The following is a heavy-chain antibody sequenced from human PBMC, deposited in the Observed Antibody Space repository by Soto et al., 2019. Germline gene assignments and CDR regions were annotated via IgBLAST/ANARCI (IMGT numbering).Heavy chain of an antibody. V-gene: IGHV3-30*18. J-gene: IGHJ4*02. D-gene: IGHD6-13*01. CDR3: AKDSSSSWMWFFFDY. Sequence: LRLSCAASGFTFSSYGMHWVRQAPGKGLEWVAVISYDGSNKYYADSVKGRFTISRDNSKNTLYLQMNSLRAEDTAVYYCAKDSSSSWMWFFFDYWGQGTLVTVSS. CDR1: GFTFSSYG. CDR2: ISYDGSNK.